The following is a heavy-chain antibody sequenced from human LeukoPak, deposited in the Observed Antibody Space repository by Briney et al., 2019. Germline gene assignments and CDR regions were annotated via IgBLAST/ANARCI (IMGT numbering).Heavy chain of an antibody. CDR1: DGSLTNYY. J-gene: IGHJ4*02. CDR2: IFYTGST. Sequence: PSETLSLTCTVSDGSLTNYYWTWIRQPPGKGLEWIGYIFYTGSTNHNPSLNSRATISVDTSSNQFSLKLTTVTAADTAVYYCARGSPEHSSILQKWGQGTLVPVSS. V-gene: IGHV4-59*01. D-gene: IGHD2-21*02. CDR3: ARGSPEHSSILQK.